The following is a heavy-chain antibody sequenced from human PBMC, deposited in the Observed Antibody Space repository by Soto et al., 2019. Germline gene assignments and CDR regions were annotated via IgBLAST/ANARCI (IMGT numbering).Heavy chain of an antibody. CDR3: ARDGYLWGGMDV. D-gene: IGHD3-16*01. V-gene: IGHV4-34*01. Sequence: QVQLQQWGAGLLKPSETLSLTCAVYGGSFSGYYWSWIRQSPGKGLEWIGEITNSGSTNYNPSLKSQITISLDPSKNQVSLKLSSVAAADTAVYYCARDGYLWGGMDVWGQGTTVTVSS. CDR1: GGSFSGYY. J-gene: IGHJ6*02. CDR2: ITNSGST.